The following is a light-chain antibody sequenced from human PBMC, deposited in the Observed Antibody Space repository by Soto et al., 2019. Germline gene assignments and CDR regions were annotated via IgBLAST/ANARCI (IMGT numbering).Light chain of an antibody. CDR2: GAS. CDR3: QQYGRSPPLT. Sequence: EIVLTQSPGTLSLSPGERATLSCRASQSVSSRYLAWYQQKPGQAPRLLIYGASNRATGIPDRFSGSGSGTDFTLTISRLEPEDFAVYFCQQYGRSPPLTFGQGTNVEIK. J-gene: IGKJ2*01. CDR1: QSVSSRY. V-gene: IGKV3-20*01.